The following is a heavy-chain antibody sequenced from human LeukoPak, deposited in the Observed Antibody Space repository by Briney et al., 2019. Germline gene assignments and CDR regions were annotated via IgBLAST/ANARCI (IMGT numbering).Heavy chain of an antibody. CDR1: GFTVSSNY. J-gene: IGHJ4*02. D-gene: IGHD4-17*01. Sequence: PGGSLRLSCAASGFTVSSNYMSWVRQAPGKGLEWVSGISWNSGSIGYADSVKGRFTISRDNAKNSLYLQMNSLRAEDTALYYCAEGNTVTTGISGYWGQGTLVTVSS. V-gene: IGHV3-9*01. CDR2: ISWNSGSI. CDR3: AEGNTVTTGISGY.